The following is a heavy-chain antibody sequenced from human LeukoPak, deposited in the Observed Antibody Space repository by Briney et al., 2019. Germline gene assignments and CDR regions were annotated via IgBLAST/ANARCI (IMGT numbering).Heavy chain of an antibody. V-gene: IGHV4-30-2*01. D-gene: IGHD2-21*02. Sequence: SETLSLTCAVSGGSISSGGYSWSWIRQPPGTGLEWIGYIYHSGSTYYNPSLKSRVTISVDRSKNQFSLKLSSVTAADTAVYYCAREGSGGVVVTARNWYFDLWGRGTLVTVSS. CDR3: AREGSGGVVVTARNWYFDL. CDR1: GGSISSGGYS. J-gene: IGHJ2*01. CDR2: IYHSGST.